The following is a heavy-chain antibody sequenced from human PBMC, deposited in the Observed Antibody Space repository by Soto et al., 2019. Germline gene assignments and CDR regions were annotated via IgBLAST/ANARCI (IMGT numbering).Heavy chain of an antibody. CDR3: AGGAVAGTSPAY. V-gene: IGHV4-4*02. J-gene: IGHJ4*02. D-gene: IGHD6-19*01. CDR1: SGSITSSNW. CDR2: IYHSGST. Sequence: QVQLQESGPGLVKPSGTLSLTCAVSSGSITSSNWWSWVLQPPGKGLEWIGEIYHSGSTNYNPSLKSRVTISVDKSKNVFSLKLSSVTAADTAMYYCAGGAVAGTSPAYWGQGTLVTVSS.